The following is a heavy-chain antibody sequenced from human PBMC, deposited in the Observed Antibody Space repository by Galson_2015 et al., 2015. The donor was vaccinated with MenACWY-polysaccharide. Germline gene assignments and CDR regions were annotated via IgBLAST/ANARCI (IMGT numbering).Heavy chain of an antibody. CDR2: MSGRRGYT. V-gene: IGHV3-23*01. CDR3: ATHPKGTDSRWYYY. D-gene: IGHD3-22*01. CDR1: GFDFSSYA. J-gene: IGHJ4*02. Sequence: SLRLSCATSGFDFSSYAMSWVRQAPGKGLEWVSTMSGRRGYTYYADSVKGRFTISRDNSKNTLYLQMNNLRADDTAIYSCATHPKGTDSRWYYYWGQGTLVTASS.